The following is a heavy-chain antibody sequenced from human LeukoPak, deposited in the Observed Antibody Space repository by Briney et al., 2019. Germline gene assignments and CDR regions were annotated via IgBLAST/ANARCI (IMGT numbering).Heavy chain of an antibody. CDR3: ARRGRLRYFDWLLPITYYFDY. V-gene: IGHV4-30-4*07. J-gene: IGHJ4*02. D-gene: IGHD3-9*01. Sequence: SETLSLTCAVAGGSISSGGYSWSWIRQPPGKGLEWIGHIFHSGSTYYNPSLKSRVLISVDTSKNQFSLKLSSVTAADTAVYYCARRGRLRYFDWLLPITYYFDYWGQGTLVTVSS. CDR2: IFHSGST. CDR1: GGSISSGGYS.